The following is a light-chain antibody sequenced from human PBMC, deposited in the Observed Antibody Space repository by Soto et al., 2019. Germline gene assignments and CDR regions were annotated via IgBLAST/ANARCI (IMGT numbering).Light chain of an antibody. CDR1: QSVSSN. Sequence: EIVMTQSPATRSVSAGKTRTLSCSASQSVSSNLAWYQQKPGQAPRLLIYGASTRATGIPARFSGSGSGTEFNLTISSLQSEDFAVYYCQQYHNWPQTFGKGTKVDIK. CDR2: GAS. CDR3: QQYHNWPQT. J-gene: IGKJ1*01. V-gene: IGKV3-15*01.